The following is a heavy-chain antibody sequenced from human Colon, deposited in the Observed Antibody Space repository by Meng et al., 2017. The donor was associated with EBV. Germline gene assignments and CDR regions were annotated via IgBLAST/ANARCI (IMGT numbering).Heavy chain of an antibody. V-gene: IGHV4-31*03. D-gene: IGHD6-19*01. Sequence: QVQRQESAPGLGKPSQTLSLTCTVSGGSVSSGGYYWTWIRQHPGKGLEWFGHIYYSGSTFYNPSLKRRVIISIDTSKNQFSLNLRSVTAADTAVYYCARVSSGWDYFDYWGQGTLVTVSS. J-gene: IGHJ4*02. CDR1: GGSVSSGGYY. CDR3: ARVSSGWDYFDY. CDR2: IYYSGST.